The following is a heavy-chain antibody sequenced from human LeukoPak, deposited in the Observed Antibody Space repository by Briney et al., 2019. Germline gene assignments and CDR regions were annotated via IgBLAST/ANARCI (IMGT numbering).Heavy chain of an antibody. CDR3: ARIPEYYMTTNVFNYFDY. CDR2: ISGSGGST. V-gene: IGHV3-23*01. J-gene: IGHJ4*02. D-gene: IGHD4-17*01. Sequence: PGGSLRLSCAASGFTFRSYAMSWVRQAPGKGLEWVSAISGSGGSTYYADSVKGRFTISRDNSKNTLYLQMNSLRAEDTAVYYCARIPEYYMTTNVFNYFDYWGQGTLVTVSS. CDR1: GFTFRSYA.